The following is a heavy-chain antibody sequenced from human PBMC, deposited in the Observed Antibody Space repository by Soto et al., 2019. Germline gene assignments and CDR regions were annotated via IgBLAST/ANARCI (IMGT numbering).Heavy chain of an antibody. CDR3: ARDVNAAAGPGPYFDY. J-gene: IGHJ4*02. Sequence: QVQLVQSGAEVKKPGASVKVSCKASGYTFTGYYMHWVRQAPGQGLEWMGWINPNSGGTNYAQKFQGWVTMTRDTSISTAYMELSRLRSDDTAVYYCARDVNAAAGPGPYFDYWGQGTLVTFSS. CDR2: INPNSGGT. V-gene: IGHV1-2*04. D-gene: IGHD6-13*01. CDR1: GYTFTGYY.